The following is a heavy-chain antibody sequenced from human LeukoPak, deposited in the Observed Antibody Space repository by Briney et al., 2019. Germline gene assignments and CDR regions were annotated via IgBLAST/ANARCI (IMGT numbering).Heavy chain of an antibody. CDR2: ISSSSSYI. J-gene: IGHJ4*02. V-gene: IGHV3-21*04. Sequence: GGSLRLSCAASGFTFSSYSMIWVRQAPGKGLEWVSSISSSSSYIYYADSVKGRFTISRDNAKNSLDLQMNSLRAEDTAVYYCANLGQYCRVFSCYKWRQGTQVTVSS. CDR3: ANLGQYCRVFSCYK. D-gene: IGHD2-2*02. CDR1: GFTFSSYS.